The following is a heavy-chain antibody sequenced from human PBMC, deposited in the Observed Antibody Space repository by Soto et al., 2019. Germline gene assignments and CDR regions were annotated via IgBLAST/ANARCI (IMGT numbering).Heavy chain of an antibody. CDR1: GFTFSSYG. CDR2: ISYDGSNK. Sequence: QVQLVESGGGVVQPGRSLRLSCAASGFTFSSYGMHWVRQAPGKGLEWVALISYDGSNKYYADSVKGRFTISRDNSKNPLYLQMNSLRAEDTAVYYCAKDRRPWGFGEWMLYWGQGTLVTVSS. J-gene: IGHJ4*02. D-gene: IGHD3-10*01. CDR3: AKDRRPWGFGEWMLY. V-gene: IGHV3-30*18.